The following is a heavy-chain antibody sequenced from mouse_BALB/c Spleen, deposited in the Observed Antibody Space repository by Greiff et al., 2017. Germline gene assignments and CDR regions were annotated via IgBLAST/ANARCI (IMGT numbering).Heavy chain of an antibody. D-gene: IGHD2-4*01. Sequence: EVMLVESGGGLVQPGGSLRISCATSGFTFTDYYMSWVRQPPGKALEWLGFIRNKANGYTTEYSSSVKGRCTISRNNYQSIHYLQMHTLRAEDRATYFCVRESTMITTGGYAMDYWGQGTSVTVSS. CDR3: VRESTMITTGGYAMDY. J-gene: IGHJ4*01. CDR1: GFTFTDYY. V-gene: IGHV7-3*02. CDR2: IRNKANGYTT.